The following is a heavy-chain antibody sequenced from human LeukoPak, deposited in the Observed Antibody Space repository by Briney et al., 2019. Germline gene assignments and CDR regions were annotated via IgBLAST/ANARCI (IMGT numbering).Heavy chain of an antibody. Sequence: ASVKVSCKASGYTFTSCAMHWVRQAPGQRLEWMGWINAGNGNTKYSQKFQGRVPITRDTSASTAYMELSSLRSEDTAVYYCARDYGGKPLDYWGQGTLVTVSS. J-gene: IGHJ4*02. D-gene: IGHD4-23*01. CDR2: INAGNGNT. CDR1: GYTFTSCA. V-gene: IGHV1-3*01. CDR3: ARDYGGKPLDY.